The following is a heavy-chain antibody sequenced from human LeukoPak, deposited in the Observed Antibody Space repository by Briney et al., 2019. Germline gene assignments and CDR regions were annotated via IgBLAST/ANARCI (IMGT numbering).Heavy chain of an antibody. D-gene: IGHD3-10*01. V-gene: IGHV3-48*03. CDR2: ISSSGSTI. Sequence: GGSLRLPCAASGFTFSSYEMNWVRQAPGKGLEWVSYISSSGSTIYYAYSVKGRFTISRDNAKNSLYLQMNSLRAEDTAVYYCARDLRTMVRGVSSNWGQGTLVTVSS. CDR3: ARDLRTMVRGVSSN. CDR1: GFTFSSYE. J-gene: IGHJ4*02.